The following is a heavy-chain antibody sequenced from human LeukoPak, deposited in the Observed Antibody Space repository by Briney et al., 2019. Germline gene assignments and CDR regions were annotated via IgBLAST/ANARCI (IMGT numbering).Heavy chain of an antibody. CDR2: INHSGGT. Sequence: SETLSLTCAVYGGSFSGYYWSWIRQPPGKGLEWIGDINHSGGTNYNPSLKSRVTISIDTSKNHFSLKLSSVTAADTAVYYCARYYYDSSGYYAGYFQYWGQGTLVTVSS. D-gene: IGHD3-22*01. V-gene: IGHV4-34*01. J-gene: IGHJ1*01. CDR1: GGSFSGYY. CDR3: ARYYYDSSGYYAGYFQY.